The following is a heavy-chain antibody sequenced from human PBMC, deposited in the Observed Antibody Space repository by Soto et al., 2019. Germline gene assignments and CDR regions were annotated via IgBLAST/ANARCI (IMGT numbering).Heavy chain of an antibody. CDR1: GGTFSSYA. V-gene: IGHV1-69*13. CDR3: ARGCLKRTPGGGWFDP. CDR2: IIPIFGTA. Sequence: GDSVKVSCKASGGTFSSYAISWVRQAPGQGLEWMGGIIPIFGTANYAQKFQGRVTITADESTSTAYMELSSLRSEDTAVYYCARGCLKRTPGGGWFDPWGQGTLVTVS. D-gene: IGHD3-16*01. J-gene: IGHJ5*02.